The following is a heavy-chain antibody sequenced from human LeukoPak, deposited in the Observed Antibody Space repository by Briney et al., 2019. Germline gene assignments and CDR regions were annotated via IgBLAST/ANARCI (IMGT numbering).Heavy chain of an antibody. Sequence: MTSETLSLTCAVYGGSFSGYYWSWIRQPPGKGLEWIGEINHSGSTNYNPSLKSRVTISVDTSKNQFSLKLSSVTAADTAVYYCARVNWSYFDYWGQGTLVTVSS. J-gene: IGHJ4*02. V-gene: IGHV4-34*01. CDR2: INHSGST. CDR3: ARVNWSYFDY. CDR1: GGSFSGYY. D-gene: IGHD1-20*01.